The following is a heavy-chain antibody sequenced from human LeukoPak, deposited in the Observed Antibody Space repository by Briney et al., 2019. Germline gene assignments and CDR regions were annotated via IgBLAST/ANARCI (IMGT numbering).Heavy chain of an antibody. J-gene: IGHJ4*02. D-gene: IGHD2-8*01. CDR1: GFTFSSYA. CDR2: ISGSGAGT. V-gene: IGHV3-23*01. CDR3: AKMVREFYTISYYFDY. Sequence: GRTLRLSRAVSGFTFSSYAINWVRRAPGKGLEWVSGISGSGAGTYYADSVKGRFTISRDNSKNTLYLQMNSLRAEDTAVYYCAKMVREFYTISYYFDYWGQGTLVTVSS.